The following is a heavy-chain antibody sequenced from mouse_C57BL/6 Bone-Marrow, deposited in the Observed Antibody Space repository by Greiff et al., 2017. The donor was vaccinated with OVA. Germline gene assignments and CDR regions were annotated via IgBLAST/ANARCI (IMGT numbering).Heavy chain of an antibody. CDR1: GYTFTSYW. J-gene: IGHJ4*01. CDR2: IDPSDSYT. V-gene: IGHV1-59*01. CDR3: ARGNYYGSNY. D-gene: IGHD1-1*01. Sequence: QVQLQQSGAELVRPGTSVKLSCKASGYTFTSYWMHWVKQRPGQGLEWIGVIDPSDSYTNYNQKFKGKATLTVDTSSSTAYMQLSSLTSEDSAVYYCARGNYYGSNYWGQGTSVTVSS.